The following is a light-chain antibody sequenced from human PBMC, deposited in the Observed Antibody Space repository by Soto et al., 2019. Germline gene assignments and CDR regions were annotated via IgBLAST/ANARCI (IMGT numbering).Light chain of an antibody. CDR3: HQYNNWPPYT. CDR2: GAS. V-gene: IGKV3-15*01. CDR1: QSVSTN. J-gene: IGKJ2*01. Sequence: EIVMTQSPATLSVFPGERATLSCRASQSVSTNLAWYQQKPGQAPRLLIYGASASATGIPARFSGSGSGTEFTLTISSLQSEDFAVYYCHQYNNWPPYTFGQGTKLEIK.